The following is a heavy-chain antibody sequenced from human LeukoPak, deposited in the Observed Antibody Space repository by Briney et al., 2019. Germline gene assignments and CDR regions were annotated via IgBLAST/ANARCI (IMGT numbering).Heavy chain of an antibody. V-gene: IGHV1-2*02. CDR2: INPNSGGT. Sequence: ASVKVSCKASGYTFTGYYMHWVRQAPGQGLEWMGWINPNSGGTNYAQKFQGRVTMTRDTSISTAYMELSRLRSDDMAVYYCARDPGASSYAFDIWGQGTMVTVSS. CDR1: GYTFTGYY. D-gene: IGHD1-26*01. J-gene: IGHJ3*02. CDR3: ARDPGASSYAFDI.